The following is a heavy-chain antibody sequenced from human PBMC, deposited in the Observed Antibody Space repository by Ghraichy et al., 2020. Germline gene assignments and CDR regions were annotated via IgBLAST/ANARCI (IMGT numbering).Heavy chain of an antibody. CDR2: IKEDGSEK. V-gene: IGHV3-7*03. CDR1: GFSFRSYW. Sequence: GGSLRLSCVASGFSFRSYWMGWVRQAPGKGLVWVANIKEDGSEKYYVDSVKGRFTISRDHAKRSLFLQMSSLRGDDTAVYYCMRGVAAAGTSVDYWGQGALVTVCS. D-gene: IGHD6-25*01. CDR3: MRGVAAAGTSVDY. J-gene: IGHJ1*01.